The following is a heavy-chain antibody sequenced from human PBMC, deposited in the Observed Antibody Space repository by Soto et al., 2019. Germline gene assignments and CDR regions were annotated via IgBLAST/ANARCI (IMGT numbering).Heavy chain of an antibody. CDR2: INPNSGDT. CDR1: GYIFTAYS. V-gene: IGHV1-2*02. CDR3: AREASAVVSLDY. D-gene: IGHD2-15*01. J-gene: IGHJ4*02. Sequence: ASVKVSCKASGYIFTAYSMHWVRQAPGQGLEWLGWINPNSGDTIYAQKFQDRVTMTCDTSVSTAYLELSSLSTDDTALYYCAREASAVVSLDYWGQGTLVTVSS.